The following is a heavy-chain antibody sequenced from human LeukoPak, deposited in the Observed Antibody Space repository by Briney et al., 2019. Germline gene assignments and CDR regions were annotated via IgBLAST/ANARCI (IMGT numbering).Heavy chain of an antibody. CDR1: GGSISSYY. D-gene: IGHD3-22*01. CDR2: IYYSGST. CDR3: ARLRRPYYYDSSGYYPDY. J-gene: IGHJ4*02. Sequence: SETLSLTCTVSGGSISSYYWSWIRQPPGKGLEWIGYIYYSGSTNYNPSLKSRVTISVDTSKNQFSLKLSSVTAADTAVYYCARLRRPYYYDSSGYYPDYWGQGTLVTVSS. V-gene: IGHV4-59*08.